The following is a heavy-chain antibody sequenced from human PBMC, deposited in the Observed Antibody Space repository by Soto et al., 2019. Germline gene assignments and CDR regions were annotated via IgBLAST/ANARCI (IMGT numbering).Heavy chain of an antibody. CDR1: GGSISSNY. CDR3: ARYRREAVAGYTLDN. V-gene: IGHV4-59*01. D-gene: IGHD6-13*01. Sequence: SETLSLTCTFSGGSISSNYWTWIRQPPGKGLEWIGYVYNSGSTNYNPSLKSRVTISEDTSKSQFSLKVNSMTAADTAVYYCARYRREAVAGYTLDNWGQGILVTVSS. CDR2: VYNSGST. J-gene: IGHJ4*02.